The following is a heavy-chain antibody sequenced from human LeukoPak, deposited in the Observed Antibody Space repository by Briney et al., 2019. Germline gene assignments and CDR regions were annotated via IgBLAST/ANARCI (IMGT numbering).Heavy chain of an antibody. Sequence: GASVKVSCKASGYTFTGYYMHWVRQAPGQGLEWMGWINPNSGGTNYAQKFQGRVTMTRDTSISTAYMELSRLRSDDTAVYYCASPDPRRGYSGYEPYFDYWGQGTLVTVSS. CDR3: ASPDPRRGYSGYEPYFDY. CDR1: GYTFTGYY. CDR2: INPNSGGT. D-gene: IGHD5-12*01. V-gene: IGHV1-2*02. J-gene: IGHJ4*02.